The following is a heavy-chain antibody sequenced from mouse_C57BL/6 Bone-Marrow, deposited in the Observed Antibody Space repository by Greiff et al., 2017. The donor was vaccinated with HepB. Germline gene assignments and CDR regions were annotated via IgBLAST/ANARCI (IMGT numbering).Heavy chain of an antibody. J-gene: IGHJ1*03. V-gene: IGHV1-52*01. CDR2: IDPSDSDT. D-gene: IGHD5-5*01. CDR3: ASRGRLPHWYFDV. CDR1: GYTFTSYW. Sequence: VQLQQPGAELVRPGSSVKLSCKASGYTFTSYWMHWVKQRPIQGLEWIGNIDPSDSDTHYNQKFTVKATLTVDKSSSTAYMQLNSLTSEASAVYCCASRGRLPHWYFDVWGTGTTVTVSS.